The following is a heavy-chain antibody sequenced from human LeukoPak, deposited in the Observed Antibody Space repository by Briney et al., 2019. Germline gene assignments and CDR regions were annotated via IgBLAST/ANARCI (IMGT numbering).Heavy chain of an antibody. J-gene: IGHJ4*02. V-gene: IGHV3-66*01. Sequence: GGSLRLSCAASGLTVSSNYMSWVRQAPGKGLEWVSLIYSGGSTYYADSVKGRFTISRDNSKNTLYLQMNSLRAEDTAVYYCARDWHYYDISGYRTGDHWGQGTLVTVSS. D-gene: IGHD3-22*01. CDR2: IYSGGST. CDR1: GLTVSSNY. CDR3: ARDWHYYDISGYRTGDH.